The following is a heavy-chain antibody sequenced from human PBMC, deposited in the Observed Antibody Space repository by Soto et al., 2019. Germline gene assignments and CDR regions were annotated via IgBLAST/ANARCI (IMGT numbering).Heavy chain of an antibody. J-gene: IGHJ6*02. Sequence: ASVEVFCKASGYTFTSYGSSWVRPAPGEGLEWMGWISAYSGNTSYAQKLQGRVTMTTDTPTSTAYMERRSLRSDDTAVYYCARDYDFWSGYHIYSYGMDVWG. CDR3: ARDYDFWSGYHIYSYGMDV. D-gene: IGHD3-3*01. CDR2: ISAYSGNT. CDR1: GYTFTSYG. V-gene: IGHV1-18*01.